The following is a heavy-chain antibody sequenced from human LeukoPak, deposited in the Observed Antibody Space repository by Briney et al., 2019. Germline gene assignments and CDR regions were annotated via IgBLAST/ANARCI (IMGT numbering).Heavy chain of an antibody. Sequence: SETLSLTCTVSGYSISSGYYWGWIRQPPGNGLGWIGSIYHSGSTYYNPSLKSRVTISVDTSKNQFSLKLSSVTAADTAVYYCARHPYYVGGTGRFDPWGQGTLVTVSS. V-gene: IGHV4-38-2*02. CDR1: GYSISSGYY. CDR2: IYHSGST. D-gene: IGHD3-16*01. J-gene: IGHJ5*02. CDR3: ARHPYYVGGTGRFDP.